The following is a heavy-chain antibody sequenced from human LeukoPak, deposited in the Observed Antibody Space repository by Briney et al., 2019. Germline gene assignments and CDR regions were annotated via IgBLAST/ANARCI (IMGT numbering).Heavy chain of an antibody. J-gene: IGHJ4*02. Sequence: ASVKVSCKASGYTFTGYDINWVRQATGQGLEWMGWMTPNTGDTGYAQKFQGRVTMTRNTSIDTAYMELSGLRSEDTAVYYCTRGSLSGSSRDYWGQGTLVTVS. CDR1: GYTFTGYD. CDR3: TRGSLSGSSRDY. CDR2: MTPNTGDT. D-gene: IGHD1-26*01. V-gene: IGHV1-8*01.